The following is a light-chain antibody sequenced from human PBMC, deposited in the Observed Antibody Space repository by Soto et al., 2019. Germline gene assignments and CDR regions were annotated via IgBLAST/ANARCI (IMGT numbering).Light chain of an antibody. CDR1: TGPVTNGHF. CDR2: DTD. CDR3: LLSYTGRLYV. V-gene: IGLV7-46*01. Sequence: QTVVTQEPSLTVSPGGTVTLTCGSSTGPVTNGHFPYWFQQKPGQAPRPLIYDTDNKHSWTPARFSASLLGDKAALTPSGALPEDEADYYCLLSYTGRLYVFGPGTKLTVL. J-gene: IGLJ1*01.